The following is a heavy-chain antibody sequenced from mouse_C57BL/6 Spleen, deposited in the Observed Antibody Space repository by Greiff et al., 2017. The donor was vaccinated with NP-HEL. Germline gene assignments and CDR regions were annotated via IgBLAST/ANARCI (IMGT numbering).Heavy chain of an antibody. D-gene: IGHD2-14*01. J-gene: IGHJ2*01. CDR3: ARAGGNFDY. CDR1: GYTFTDYY. V-gene: IGHV1-19*01. CDR2: INPYNGGT. Sequence: EVQLQQSGPVLVKPGASVKMSCKASGYTFTDYYMNWVKQSHGKSLEWIGVINPYNGGTSYNQKFKGKATLTVDMSSSTAYMELNSLTSEDSAVYYCARAGGNFDYWGQGTTLTVSS.